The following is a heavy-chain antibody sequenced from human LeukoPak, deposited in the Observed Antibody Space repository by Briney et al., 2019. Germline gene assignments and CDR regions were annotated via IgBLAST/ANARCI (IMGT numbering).Heavy chain of an antibody. Sequence: GGSLRLSCAASGFTFSSYGMSWVRQAPGKGLEWVSAISGSGGSTYYADSVKGRFTISRDNSKDTLYLQMNSLRAEDTAVYYCAKDQYSSGYGITYYFDYWGQGTLVTVSS. CDR2: ISGSGGST. CDR3: AKDQYSSGYGITYYFDY. V-gene: IGHV3-23*01. D-gene: IGHD6-19*01. CDR1: GFTFSSYG. J-gene: IGHJ4*02.